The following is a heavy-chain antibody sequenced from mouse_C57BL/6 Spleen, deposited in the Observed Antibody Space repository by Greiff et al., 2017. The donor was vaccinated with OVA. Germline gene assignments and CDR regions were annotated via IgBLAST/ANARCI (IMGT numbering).Heavy chain of an antibody. V-gene: IGHV1-26*01. Sequence: EVQLQQSGPELVKPGASVKISCKASGYTFTDYYMNWVKQSHGKSLEWIGDINPNNGGTSYNQKFKGKATLTVDKSSSTAYMELRSLTSEDSAVYYCASYHYGSRSFAYWGQGTLVTVSA. CDR3: ASYHYGSRSFAY. CDR1: GYTFTDYY. D-gene: IGHD1-1*01. J-gene: IGHJ3*01. CDR2: INPNNGGT.